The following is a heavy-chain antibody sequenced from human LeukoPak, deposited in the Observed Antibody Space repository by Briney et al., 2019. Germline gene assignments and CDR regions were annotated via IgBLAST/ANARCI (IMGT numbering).Heavy chain of an antibody. CDR3: ARGGVVTAIPEGTDWFDP. V-gene: IGHV4-31*03. D-gene: IGHD2-21*02. CDR1: GGSISSGGYY. Sequence: KPSETLSLTCTVSGGSISSGGYYWSWIRQHPGKGLEWIGYIYYSGSTYYNPSLKSRVTISVDTSKNQFSLKLSSVTAADTAVYYCARGGVVTAIPEGTDWFDPWGQGTLVTVSS. J-gene: IGHJ5*02. CDR2: IYYSGST.